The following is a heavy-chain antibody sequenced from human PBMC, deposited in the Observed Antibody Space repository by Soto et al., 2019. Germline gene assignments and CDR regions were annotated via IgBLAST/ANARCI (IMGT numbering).Heavy chain of an antibody. J-gene: IGHJ6*02. V-gene: IGHV3-33*01. CDR2: MWYDGSNK. D-gene: IGHD2-15*01. CDR1: GFTFSSYG. Sequence: PGGSLRLSCAASGFTFSSYGMHWVRQAPGKGLEWVAVMWYDGSNKYYEDSVKGRFTISRDNSKNTVYLQMNSLRAEDTAVYYCARRYCSGGSCYPPYYDGMDVCGQGTTATVSS. CDR3: ARRYCSGGSCYPPYYDGMDV.